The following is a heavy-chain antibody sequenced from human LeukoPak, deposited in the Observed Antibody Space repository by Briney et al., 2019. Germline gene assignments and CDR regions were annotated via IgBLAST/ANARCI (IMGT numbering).Heavy chain of an antibody. D-gene: IGHD3-22*01. CDR2: IYYSGST. V-gene: IGHV4-59*01. Sequence: SETLSLTCTVSGGSISSYYWSWIRQPPGKGLEWIGYIYYSGSTNYNPSLKSRVTISVDTSKNQFSLKLSSVTAADTAVYYCASIYDSSGYYRPYNWFDPWGQGTLVTVSS. CDR1: GGSISSYY. CDR3: ASIYDSSGYYRPYNWFDP. J-gene: IGHJ5*02.